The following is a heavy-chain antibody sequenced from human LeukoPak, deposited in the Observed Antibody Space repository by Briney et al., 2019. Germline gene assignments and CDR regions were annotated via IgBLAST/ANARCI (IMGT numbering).Heavy chain of an antibody. CDR3: ARERRSDDGMDV. V-gene: IGHV4-59*01. Sequence: PSETLSLTCTVSGGSISSYYWSWIRQPPGKGLEWIGYIYYSGSTNYNPSLKSRVTISVDTSKNQFSLKLSSVTAADTAVYYCARERRSDDGMDVWGQGTTVTVSS. CDR1: GGSISSYY. J-gene: IGHJ6*02. CDR2: IYYSGST.